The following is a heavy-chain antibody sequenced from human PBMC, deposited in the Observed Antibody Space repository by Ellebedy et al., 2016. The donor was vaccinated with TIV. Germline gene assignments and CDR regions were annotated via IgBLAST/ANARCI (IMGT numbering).Heavy chain of an antibody. J-gene: IGHJ4*02. V-gene: IGHV5-10-1*01. Sequence: GESLKISXKGSGYSFTSYWISWVRQMPGKGLEWMGRIDPSDSYTNYSPSFQGHVTISADKSISTAYLQWSSLKASDTAMYYCASSQELSGYFDYWGQGTLVTVSS. CDR2: IDPSDSYT. D-gene: IGHD3-16*02. CDR3: ASSQELSGYFDY. CDR1: GYSFTSYW.